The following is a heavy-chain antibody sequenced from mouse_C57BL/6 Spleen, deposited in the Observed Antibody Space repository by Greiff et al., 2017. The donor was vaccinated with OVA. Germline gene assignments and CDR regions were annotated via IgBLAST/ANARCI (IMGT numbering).Heavy chain of an antibody. Sequence: QVQLQQSGAELVRPGTSVKVSCKASGYAFTNYLIEWVKQRPGQGLEWIGVINPGSGGTNYNEKFKGKATLTADKSSSTAYMRLSSLTSEDSAVYFCARGLRDYWGQGTTLTVSS. D-gene: IGHD3-1*01. CDR3: ARGLRDY. J-gene: IGHJ2*01. V-gene: IGHV1-54*01. CDR1: GYAFTNYL. CDR2: INPGSGGT.